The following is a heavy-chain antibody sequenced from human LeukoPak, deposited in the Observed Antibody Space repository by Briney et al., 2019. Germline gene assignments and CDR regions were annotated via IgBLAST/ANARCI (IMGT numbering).Heavy chain of an antibody. J-gene: IGHJ3*02. CDR2: ISSSSYI. Sequence: PGGSLRLSCAASGFTFSSYSMNWVRQAPGKGLEWVSSISSSSYIYYADSVKGRFTISRDNAKNSLYLQMNSPRAEDTAVYYCARESSSDAFDIWGQGTMVTVSP. CDR3: ARESSSDAFDI. CDR1: GFTFSSYS. D-gene: IGHD6-19*01. V-gene: IGHV3-21*01.